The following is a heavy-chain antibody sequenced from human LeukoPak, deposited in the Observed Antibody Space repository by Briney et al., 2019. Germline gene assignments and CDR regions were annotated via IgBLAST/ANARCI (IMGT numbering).Heavy chain of an antibody. V-gene: IGHV1-69*01. D-gene: IGHD3-10*01. CDR1: GGTFSSYA. CDR3: AREARSYYYGSGSYYNAYY. Sequence: GSSVKVSCKASGGTFSSYAISWARQAPGQGLEWMGGIIPIFGTANYAQKFQGRVTITADESTSTAYMELSSLRSEDTAVYYCAREARSYYYGSGSYYNAYYWGQGTLVTVSS. CDR2: IIPIFGTA. J-gene: IGHJ4*02.